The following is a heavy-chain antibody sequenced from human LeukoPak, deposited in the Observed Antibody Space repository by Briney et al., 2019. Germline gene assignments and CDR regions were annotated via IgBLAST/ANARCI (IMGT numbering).Heavy chain of an antibody. J-gene: IGHJ6*03. Sequence: GASVKVSCKASGYTFTGYYMHWVRQAPGQGLEWMGWINPNSGGTNYAQKFQGRVTMTRDTSISTAYMELSRLRSDDTAVYYCARDGGDGYNVNMDVWGKGTTVTVSS. D-gene: IGHD5-24*01. V-gene: IGHV1-2*02. CDR3: ARDGGDGYNVNMDV. CDR2: INPNSGGT. CDR1: GYTFTGYY.